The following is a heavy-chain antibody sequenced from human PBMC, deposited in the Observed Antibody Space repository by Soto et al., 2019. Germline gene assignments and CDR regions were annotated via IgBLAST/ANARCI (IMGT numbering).Heavy chain of an antibody. CDR2: LSGGGARP. CDR3: AKHAGYSSDPFDF. D-gene: IGHD6-19*01. CDR1: KFNFESYS. V-gene: IGHV3-23*01. Sequence: GGSLRLSCTASKFNFESYSMSWVRQAPGTGPEWVSSLSGGGARPYYADSVKGRFTISRDNSKKILYLQMNSLRVEDTALYYCAKHAGYSSDPFDFWGQGTMVTVYS. J-gene: IGHJ4*02.